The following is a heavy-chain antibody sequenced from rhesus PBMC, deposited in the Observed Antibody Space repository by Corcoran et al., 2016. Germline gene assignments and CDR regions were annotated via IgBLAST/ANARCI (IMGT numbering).Heavy chain of an antibody. Sequence: QVQLQQWGEGLVKPSETLSLTCAVYGGSISGYYYWSWIRQPPGKGLECIGYIYGNSASTNYNPSLNNRVPISKDTSKNQFSLKLSSVTAADTAVYYCARGKGLFDYLGQGVLVTVSS. V-gene: IGHV4-73*01. CDR2: IYGNSAST. D-gene: IGHD3-28*01. CDR3: ARGKGLFDY. CDR1: GGSISGYYY. J-gene: IGHJ4*01.